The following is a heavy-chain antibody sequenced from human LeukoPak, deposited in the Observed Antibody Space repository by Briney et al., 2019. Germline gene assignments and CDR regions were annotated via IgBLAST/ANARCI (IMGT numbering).Heavy chain of an antibody. CDR3: ARATAVTPELDY. CDR1: GGSISSGGYY. D-gene: IGHD4-23*01. CDR2: IYYSGST. Sequence: PSETLSLTCTVSGGSISSGGYYWSWIRQHPGKGLEWIGYIYYSGSTYYNPSLKSRVTISVDTSKNQFSLKLSSVTAADTAVYYCARATAVTPELDYWGQGTLVTVSS. J-gene: IGHJ4*02. V-gene: IGHV4-31*03.